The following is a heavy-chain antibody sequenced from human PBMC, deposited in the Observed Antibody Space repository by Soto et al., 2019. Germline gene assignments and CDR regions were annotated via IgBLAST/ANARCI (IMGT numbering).Heavy chain of an antibody. Sequence: ASVKVSCKASGGTFSSYAISWVRQAPGQGLEWMGGIIPIFGTANYAQKFQGRVTITADESTSTAYMELSSLRSEDTAVYYCARGMTDYDFWSGYPVAFDIWGQGTMVTVSS. CDR1: GGTFSSYA. D-gene: IGHD3-3*01. V-gene: IGHV1-69*13. CDR3: ARGMTDYDFWSGYPVAFDI. CDR2: IIPIFGTA. J-gene: IGHJ3*02.